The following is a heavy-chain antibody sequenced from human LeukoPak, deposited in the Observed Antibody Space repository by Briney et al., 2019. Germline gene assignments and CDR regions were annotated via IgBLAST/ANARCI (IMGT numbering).Heavy chain of an antibody. V-gene: IGHV4-38-2*02. Sequence: SETLSLTCTVSGYSISNGYYWGWIRQPPGKGLEWIGSIYHSGSTYYNPSLKSRVTISVDTSKNQFSLKLSSVTAADTAVYYCAGEMATIIRLDAFDIWGQGTMVTVSS. CDR2: IYHSGST. J-gene: IGHJ3*02. CDR1: GYSISNGYY. D-gene: IGHD5-24*01. CDR3: AGEMATIIRLDAFDI.